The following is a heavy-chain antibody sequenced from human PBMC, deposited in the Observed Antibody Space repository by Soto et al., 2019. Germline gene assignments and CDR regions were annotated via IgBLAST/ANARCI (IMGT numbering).Heavy chain of an antibody. CDR2: ISYDENNK. Sequence: GGSLRLSCAASGINFSSYAKHWVRQAPGKGLEWVAIISYDENNKYYTESFKCQFTISRDNSNTTLYLQRNSLRAEDTAVYYCARVRRFLEWLLPVNGMDVWGQGTTVTVYS. J-gene: IGHJ6*02. V-gene: IGHV3-30-3*01. CDR1: GINFSSYA. D-gene: IGHD3-3*01. CDR3: ARVRRFLEWLLPVNGMDV.